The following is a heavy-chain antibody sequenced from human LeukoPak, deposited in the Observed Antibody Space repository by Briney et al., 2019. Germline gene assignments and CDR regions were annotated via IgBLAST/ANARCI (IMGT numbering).Heavy chain of an antibody. CDR1: GYTFTDYY. V-gene: IGHV1-69-2*01. CDR3: ARARPFYYDSSGYYYDLGY. Sequence: ASVKISCKVSGYTFTDYYMHWVQQAPGKGLEWMGLVDPEDGETIYAQKFQGRVTITADRSTSTAYMELSRLRTEDTAVYYCARARPFYYDSSGYYYDLGYWGQGTLVTVSS. D-gene: IGHD3-22*01. CDR2: VDPEDGET. J-gene: IGHJ4*02.